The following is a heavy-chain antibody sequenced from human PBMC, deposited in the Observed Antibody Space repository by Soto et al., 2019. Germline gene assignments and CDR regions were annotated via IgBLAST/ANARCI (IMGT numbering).Heavy chain of an antibody. CDR2: IIDSGGRT. D-gene: IGHD6-19*01. Sequence: GGSLRLSCAASGFTFNNHAMSWVRQSPGKGLECVSSIIDSGGRTNYADSVKGRFTVSRDNSKNTLYLQMNSLRAEDTAVYYCAKTTVSGRGFDYWGQGTLVTVS. V-gene: IGHV3-23*01. CDR1: GFTFNNHA. J-gene: IGHJ4*02. CDR3: AKTTVSGRGFDY.